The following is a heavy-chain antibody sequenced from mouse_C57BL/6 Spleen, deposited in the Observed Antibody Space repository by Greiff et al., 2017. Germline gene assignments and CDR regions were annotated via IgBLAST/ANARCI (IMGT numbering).Heavy chain of an antibody. J-gene: IGHJ1*03. CDR1: GYTFTSYW. Sequence: QVQLQQPGAELVRPGSSVKLSCKASGYTFTSYWMHWVKQRPIQGLEWIGNIDPSDSETHYNQKFKDKATLTVDKSSSTAYMQLSSLTSEDSAVYYCARFYYGSSRYWYFDVWGTGITVTVSS. D-gene: IGHD1-1*01. CDR3: ARFYYGSSRYWYFDV. CDR2: IDPSDSET. V-gene: IGHV1-52*01.